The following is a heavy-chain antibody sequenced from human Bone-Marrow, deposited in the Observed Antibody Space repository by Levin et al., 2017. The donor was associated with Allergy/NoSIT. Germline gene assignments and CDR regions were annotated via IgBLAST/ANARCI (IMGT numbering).Heavy chain of an antibody. CDR1: GFTFSSYS. J-gene: IGHJ5*02. CDR2: ISSSSSTI. D-gene: IGHD5-12*01. V-gene: IGHV3-48*02. CDR3: ARDTKSGINWFDP. Sequence: GESLKISCAASGFTFSSYSMNWVRQAPGKGLEWVSYISSSSSTIYYADSVKGRFTISRDNAKNSLYLQMNSLRDEDTAVYYCARDTKSGINWFDPWGQGTLVTVSS.